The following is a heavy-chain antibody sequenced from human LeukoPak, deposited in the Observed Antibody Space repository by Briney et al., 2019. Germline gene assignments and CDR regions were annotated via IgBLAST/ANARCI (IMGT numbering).Heavy chain of an antibody. Sequence: GASVKVSCKASGYTFTSYGISWVRQAPGQGLEWMGRINPNSGGTNYPQRFQGRVTLTRDTSINTAYMELSRLISDDTAVYYCARPTADSSGWYRDAFDIWGQGTMVTVSS. CDR3: ARPTADSSGWYRDAFDI. J-gene: IGHJ3*02. CDR1: GYTFTSYG. V-gene: IGHV1-2*06. D-gene: IGHD6-19*01. CDR2: INPNSGGT.